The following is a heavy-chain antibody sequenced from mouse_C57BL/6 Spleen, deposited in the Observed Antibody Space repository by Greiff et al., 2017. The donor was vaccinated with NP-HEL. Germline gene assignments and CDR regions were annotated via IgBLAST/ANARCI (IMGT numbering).Heavy chain of an antibody. D-gene: IGHD1-1*01. V-gene: IGHV1-18*01. CDR2: INPNNGGT. CDR3: AREGLLRWYFDV. J-gene: IGHJ1*03. CDR1: GYTFTDYN. Sequence: EVQLQQSGPELVKPGASVKIPCKASGYTFTDYNIDWVKQSHGKSLEWIGDINPNNGGTIYNQKFKGKATLTVDKSSSTAYMELRSLTSEDTAVYYCAREGLLRWYFDVWGTGTTVTVSS.